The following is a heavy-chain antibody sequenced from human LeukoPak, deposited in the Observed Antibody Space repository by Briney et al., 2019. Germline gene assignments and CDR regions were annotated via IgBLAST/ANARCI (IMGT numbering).Heavy chain of an antibody. V-gene: IGHV1-2*02. Sequence: ASVRVSCKTSGYIFSDFYIHWVRQAPGQGLEWMGWTSPKNLGTNIARKFQHRVTMTLDTSISTAYLELSSLRSDDTALYYCTRAHWVGNYVFSRFDPWGQGTLVTVSS. CDR1: GYIFSDFY. D-gene: IGHD3-10*02. J-gene: IGHJ5*02. CDR3: TRAHWVGNYVFSRFDP. CDR2: TSPKNLGT.